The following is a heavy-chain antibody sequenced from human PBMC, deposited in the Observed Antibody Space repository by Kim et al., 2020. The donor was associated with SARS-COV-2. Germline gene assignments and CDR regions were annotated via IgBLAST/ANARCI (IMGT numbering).Heavy chain of an antibody. D-gene: IGHD1-26*01. Sequence: GGSLRLSCAASGFTFSSYGMHWVRQAPGKGLEWVAVIWYDGSNKYYADSVKGRFTISRDNSKNTLYLQMNSLRAEDTAVYYCARDEVVGAVGVYYYYYGMDVWGQGTTVTVSS. J-gene: IGHJ6*02. CDR1: GFTFSSYG. CDR2: IWYDGSNK. CDR3: ARDEVVGAVGVYYYYYGMDV. V-gene: IGHV3-33*01.